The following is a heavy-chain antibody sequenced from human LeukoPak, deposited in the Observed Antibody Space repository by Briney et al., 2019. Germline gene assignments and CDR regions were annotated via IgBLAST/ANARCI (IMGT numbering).Heavy chain of an antibody. D-gene: IGHD5-18*01. J-gene: IGHJ4*02. CDR2: IWYDGSNK. V-gene: IGHV3-33*06. CDR1: GFTFSSYG. Sequence: GGSLRLSCAASGFTFSSYGMHWVRQAPGKGLEWVAVIWYDGSNKYYADSVKGRFTISRDNSKNTLYLQMNCLRDEDTAVYYCAKGGIRGYSYGYLDYWGQGTLVTVSS. CDR3: AKGGIRGYSYGYLDY.